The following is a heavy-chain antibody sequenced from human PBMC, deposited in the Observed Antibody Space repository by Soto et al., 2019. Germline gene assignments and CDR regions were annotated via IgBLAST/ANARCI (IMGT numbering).Heavy chain of an antibody. J-gene: IGHJ6*02. D-gene: IGHD1-26*01. Sequence: EVQLVESGGGLVQPGGSLRLSCAASGFTFSSYSMNWVRQAPGKGLEWVSYISSSSSTIYYADSVKGRFTISRDNAKNSLYLQMNSLRDEDTAVYYCARDSVSGNYYGMDVWGQGTTVTVSS. CDR1: GFTFSSYS. CDR2: ISSSSSTI. V-gene: IGHV3-48*02. CDR3: ARDSVSGNYYGMDV.